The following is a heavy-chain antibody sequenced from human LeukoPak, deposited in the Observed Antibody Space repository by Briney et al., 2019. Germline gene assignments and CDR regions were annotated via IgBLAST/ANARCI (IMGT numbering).Heavy chain of an antibody. CDR1: GYTFTSYD. CDR3: ARTHYDFWSGYYPYYYYMDV. D-gene: IGHD3-3*01. V-gene: IGHV1-8*01. Sequence: ASVKVSCKASGYTFTSYDINWVRQATGQGLEWMGWMNPNSGNTCYAQKFQGRVTMTRNTSISTAYMELSSLRSEDTAVYYCARTHYDFWSGYYPYYYYMDVWGKGTTVTVSS. J-gene: IGHJ6*03. CDR2: MNPNSGNT.